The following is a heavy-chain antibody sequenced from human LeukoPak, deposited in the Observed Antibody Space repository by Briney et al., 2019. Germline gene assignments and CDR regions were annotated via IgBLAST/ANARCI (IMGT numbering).Heavy chain of an antibody. CDR2: IQSDRSNK. D-gene: IGHD6-13*01. V-gene: IGHV3-30*02. J-gene: IGHJ4*02. Sequence: GGSLRLSCAASGFTFSNYDMHWVRQAPGKGLEWVAFIQSDRSNKYYADSVKGRFTISRGNSKNTLYLQMNSLRAEDTAVYYCTKGHSTSWALPDYWGQGTLVTVSS. CDR3: TKGHSTSWALPDY. CDR1: GFTFSNYD.